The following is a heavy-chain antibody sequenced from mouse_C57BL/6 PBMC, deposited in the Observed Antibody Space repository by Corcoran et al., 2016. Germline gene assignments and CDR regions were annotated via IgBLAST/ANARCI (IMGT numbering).Heavy chain of an antibody. CDR1: GYTFTTYG. D-gene: IGHD1-1*01. CDR2: INTYSGVP. Sequence: QIQLVQSGPELKKPGETVKISCKASGYTFTTYGMSWVKQAPGKGFKWMGWINTYSGVPTYADDFKGRFAFSLETSASTAYLQINNLKNEDTATYFCARTTTVVLDYWGQGTTLTVSS. V-gene: IGHV9-3*01. J-gene: IGHJ2*01. CDR3: ARTTTVVLDY.